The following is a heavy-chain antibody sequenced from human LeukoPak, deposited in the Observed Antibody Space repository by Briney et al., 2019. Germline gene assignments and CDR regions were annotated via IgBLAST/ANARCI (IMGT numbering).Heavy chain of an antibody. J-gene: IGHJ3*01. CDR3: AREGFDSYGTTKDAFDV. D-gene: IGHD5-18*01. CDR1: GFSFSSYW. V-gene: IGHV3-7*05. Sequence: PGGSLRLSCAASGFSFSSYWMSWVHQAPGKGLEWVAAINQDGSEKYYVDSVKGRFTISRDNAKNSLYLQMNSLRAEDTAVYYCAREGFDSYGTTKDAFDVWGQGTMVTVSS. CDR2: INQDGSEK.